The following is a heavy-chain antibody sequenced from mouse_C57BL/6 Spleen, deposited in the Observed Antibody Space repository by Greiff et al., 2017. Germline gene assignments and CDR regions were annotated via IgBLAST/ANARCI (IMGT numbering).Heavy chain of an antibody. J-gene: IGHJ2*01. CDR2: INPNNGGT. D-gene: IGHD1-1*01. V-gene: IGHV1-22*01. Sequence: EVQVVESGPELVKPGASVKMSCKASGYTFTDYNMHWVKQSHGKSLEWIGYINPNNGGTSYNQKFKGKATLTVNKSSSTAYMELRSLTSEDSAVYYCAKTTVVAFDYWGQGTTLTVSS. CDR1: GYTFTDYN. CDR3: AKTTVVAFDY.